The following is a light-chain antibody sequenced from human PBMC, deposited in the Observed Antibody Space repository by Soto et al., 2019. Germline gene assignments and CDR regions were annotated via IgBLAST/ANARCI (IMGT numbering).Light chain of an antibody. CDR2: GTS. CDR1: QSVSSN. CDR3: QQYNNWPWT. Sequence: EIVMTQSPATLSVSPGERATLSCRASQSVSSNLAWYQQKPGQAPRLLIYGTSTRATGMPARFSGSGSGTEFTLTIRSLQSEDFAVYHCQQYNNWPWTFGQGTQVEIK. J-gene: IGKJ1*01. V-gene: IGKV3-15*01.